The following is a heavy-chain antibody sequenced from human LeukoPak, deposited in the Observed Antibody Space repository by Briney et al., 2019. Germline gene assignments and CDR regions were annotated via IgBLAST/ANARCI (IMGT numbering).Heavy chain of an antibody. CDR3: EDGIRDAFDY. J-gene: IGHJ4*02. CDR1: GFSFTDYT. Sequence: GGSLRLSCATSGFSFTDYTMNWVRQTPGKGLEWISNIRTTAEGAKYAYYPDSVKGRVTISRDDGKNTLYLHMNSLRDDDTVFYQAEDGIRDAFDYWGQGILVTVSS. D-gene: IGHD3-9*01. V-gene: IGHV3-48*02. CDR2: IRTTAEGAKYA.